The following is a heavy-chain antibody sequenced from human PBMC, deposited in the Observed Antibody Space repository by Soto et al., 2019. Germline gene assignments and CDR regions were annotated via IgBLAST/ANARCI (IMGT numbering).Heavy chain of an antibody. D-gene: IGHD6-19*01. CDR1: GYTFTGYY. V-gene: IGHV1-2*04. CDR2: INPNSGGT. J-gene: IGHJ6*02. CDR3: ARDRLATVAVNHYYYYGMAV. Sequence: ASVKVSCKASGYTFTGYYMHWVRQAPGQGLEWMGWINPNSGGTNYAQKFQGWVTMTRDTSISTAYMELSRLRSDDTAVYYCARDRLATVAVNHYYYYGMAVWGQGTTVTVSS.